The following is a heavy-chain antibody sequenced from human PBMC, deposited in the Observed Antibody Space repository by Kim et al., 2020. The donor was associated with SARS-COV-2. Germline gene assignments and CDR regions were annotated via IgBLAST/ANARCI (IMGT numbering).Heavy chain of an antibody. J-gene: IGHJ4*02. CDR3: ARCMISSTWYVDY. D-gene: IGHD6-13*01. V-gene: IGHV4-31*02. Sequence: NPYLQSRVTISVDTSKKQFSLKLGSVTAADTAVYYCARCMISSTWYVDYWGQGTLVTVSS.